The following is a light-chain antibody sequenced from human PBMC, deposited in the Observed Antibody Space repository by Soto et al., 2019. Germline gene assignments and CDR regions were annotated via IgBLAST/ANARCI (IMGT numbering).Light chain of an antibody. CDR2: EAS. CDR1: QSISSH. Sequence: DIQMTQSPSPLSASVGDRVTITCRASQSISSHLNWYQQKPGKAPQLLIYEASSLQGGVPSRFSGSGSGTDFTLTISRLQADDFAIYYCQQRYSMPLTFGPGTRVDIK. V-gene: IGKV1-39*01. CDR3: QQRYSMPLT. J-gene: IGKJ3*01.